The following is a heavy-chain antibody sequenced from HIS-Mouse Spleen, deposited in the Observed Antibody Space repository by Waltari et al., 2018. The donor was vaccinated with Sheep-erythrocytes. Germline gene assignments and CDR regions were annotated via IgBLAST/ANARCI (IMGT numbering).Heavy chain of an antibody. V-gene: IGHV3-30-3*01. CDR2: ISYDGSNK. CDR3: ARGAYSSSWYPFQH. D-gene: IGHD6-13*01. J-gene: IGHJ1*01. Sequence: QVQLVESGGGVVQPGRSLRLSCAASGFTSSSYAMHWVRQAPGKGLEWVAVISYDGSNKYYADSVKGRFTISRDNSKNTLYLQMNSLRAEDTAVYYCARGAYSSSWYPFQHWGQGTLVTVSS. CDR1: GFTSSSYA.